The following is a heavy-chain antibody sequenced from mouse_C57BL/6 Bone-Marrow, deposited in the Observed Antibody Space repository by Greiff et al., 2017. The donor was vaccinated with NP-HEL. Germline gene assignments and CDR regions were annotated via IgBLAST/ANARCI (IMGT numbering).Heavy chain of an antibody. D-gene: IGHD2-12*01. Sequence: QVQLQQPGTELVKPGASVKLSCKASGYTFTSYWMHWVKQRPGQGLEWIGNINPSNGGTNYNEKFKSKATLTVDKSSSTAYMQLSSLTSEDSAVYYCARSPTIVSYWYFDVWGTGTTVTVSS. CDR3: ARSPTIVSYWYFDV. V-gene: IGHV1-53*01. CDR1: GYTFTSYW. J-gene: IGHJ1*03. CDR2: INPSNGGT.